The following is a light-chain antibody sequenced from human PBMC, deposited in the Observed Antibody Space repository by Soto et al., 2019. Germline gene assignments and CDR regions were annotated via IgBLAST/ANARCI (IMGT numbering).Light chain of an antibody. CDR1: QSVSSSY. Sequence: EIVLTQSPGTLSLSPGERATLSCRASQSVSSSYLAWYQQKPGQAPRLLIYGASSRATGIPDRFSGSGSGTDFTLTISRLEPEDFAVYYCQQYGSSPTFTFGHGTKVDI. CDR2: GAS. J-gene: IGKJ3*01. V-gene: IGKV3-20*01. CDR3: QQYGSSPTFT.